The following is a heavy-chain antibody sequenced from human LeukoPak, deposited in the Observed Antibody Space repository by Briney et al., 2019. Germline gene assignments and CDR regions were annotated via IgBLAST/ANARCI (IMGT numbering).Heavy chain of an antibody. CDR2: INAGNGNT. Sequence: ASVKVSCKASGYTFTSYAMHWVRQAPGQRLEWMGWINAGNGNTKYSQKFQGRVTITRDTSASTAYMELSSLRSEDTAVYYCARADGMVVATIGGYFQHWGQGTLVTVSS. J-gene: IGHJ1*01. CDR1: GYTFTSYA. CDR3: ARADGMVVATIGGYFQH. V-gene: IGHV1-3*01. D-gene: IGHD5-12*01.